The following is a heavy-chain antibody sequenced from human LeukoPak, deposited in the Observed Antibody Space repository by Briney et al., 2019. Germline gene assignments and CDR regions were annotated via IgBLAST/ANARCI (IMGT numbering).Heavy chain of an antibody. J-gene: IGHJ4*02. D-gene: IGHD5-24*01. Sequence: SETLSLTCTVSGGSISSSSYHWTWIRQPPGEGLEWIGHIYNSGSTNYNPSLRGRGTISLDTSKNQVSLKLSSVTAADTAMYYCARKDGDGWGQGTLVTVSS. CDR3: ARKDGDG. CDR1: GGSISSSSYH. CDR2: IYNSGST. V-gene: IGHV4-61*01.